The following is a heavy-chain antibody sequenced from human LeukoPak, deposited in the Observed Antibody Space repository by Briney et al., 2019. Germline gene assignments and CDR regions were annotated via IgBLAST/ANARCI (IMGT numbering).Heavy chain of an antibody. D-gene: IGHD2-8*01. V-gene: IGHV1-18*01. Sequence: GASVKVPCKASGYTFTSYGISWVRQAPGQGLEWMGWISAYNGNTNYAQKLQGRVTMTTDTSTSTAYMELRSLRSDDTAVYYCARNQYCTNGVCYFYTWFDPWGQGTLVTVSS. CDR3: ARNQYCTNGVCYFYTWFDP. CDR2: ISAYNGNT. CDR1: GYTFTSYG. J-gene: IGHJ5*02.